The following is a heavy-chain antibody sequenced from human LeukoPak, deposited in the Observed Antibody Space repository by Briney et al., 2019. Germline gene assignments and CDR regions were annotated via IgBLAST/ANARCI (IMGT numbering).Heavy chain of an antibody. J-gene: IGHJ4*02. CDR1: GFTFSSYE. CDR3: ARRFMVRGVRYFDY. Sequence: GGSLRLSCATSGFTFSSYEMNWVRQAPGKGLEWVSYISSSGSTIYYADSVKGRFTISRDNAKNSLYLQMNSLRAEDTAVYYCARRFMVRGVRYFDYWGQGTLVTVSS. V-gene: IGHV3-48*03. CDR2: ISSSGSTI. D-gene: IGHD3-10*01.